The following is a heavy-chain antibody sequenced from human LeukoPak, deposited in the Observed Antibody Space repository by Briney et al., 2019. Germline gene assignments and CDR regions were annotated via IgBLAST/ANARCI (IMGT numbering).Heavy chain of an antibody. V-gene: IGHV3-48*01. CDR2: ISSSGFTI. CDR3: VRGVPKTSYYYYYMDV. Sequence: GGSLRLSCAASGFTFSSYSMNWVRQAPGKGLEWVSYISSSGFTINYADSVKGRFTISRDNAKNSLYLQMNSLRAEDTAVYYCVRGVPKTSYYYYYMDVWGKGTTVTVSS. CDR1: GFTFSSYS. D-gene: IGHD4-11*01. J-gene: IGHJ6*03.